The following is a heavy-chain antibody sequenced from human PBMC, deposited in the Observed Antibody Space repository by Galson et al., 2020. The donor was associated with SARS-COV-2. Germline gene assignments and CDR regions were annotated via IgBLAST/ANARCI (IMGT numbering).Heavy chain of an antibody. D-gene: IGHD3-10*02. V-gene: IGHV3-23*01. CDR1: GLTFSRYG. J-gene: IGHJ6*03. Sequence: GASLKISGGASGLTFSRYGMSGVRPAPGRGLDRVATTSATTYYADSVRRRFIISRDDSKNTLYLQMNGLSADDTAVYYCSKDFVRGIGYMDVWGPGTTVTVSS. CDR2: TSATT. CDR3: SKDFVRGIGYMDV.